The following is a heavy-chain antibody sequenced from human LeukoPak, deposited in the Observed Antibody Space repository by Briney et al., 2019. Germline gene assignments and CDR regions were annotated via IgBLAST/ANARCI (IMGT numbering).Heavy chain of an antibody. J-gene: IGHJ4*02. V-gene: IGHV3-30*18. Sequence: GGSLRLSCAASGFTFSSYGMHWVRRAPGKGLEWVAVISYDGSNKYYADSVKGRFTISRDNSKNTLYLQTNSLRAEDTAVYYCAKGITIFGVAISGDYFDYWGQGTLVTVSS. CDR3: AKGITIFGVAISGDYFDY. D-gene: IGHD3-3*01. CDR2: ISYDGSNK. CDR1: GFTFSSYG.